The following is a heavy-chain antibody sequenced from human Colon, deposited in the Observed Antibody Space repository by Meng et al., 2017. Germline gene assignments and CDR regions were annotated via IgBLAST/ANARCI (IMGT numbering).Heavy chain of an antibody. V-gene: IGHV4-34*02. CDR2: IDHFGIS. CDR3: ATGLRHGDWFDP. J-gene: IGHJ5*02. CDR1: GGSFGGFH. D-gene: IGHD4-17*01. Sequence: QVRIQQGGAGLLKPSETLSLTCAVSGGSFGGFHWSWIRQPPGKGLEWIGEIDHFGISNYNSSLKGRLTMSVDTSKKQISLTLTSVTAADTAVYYCATGLRHGDWFDPWGPGTLVTVSS.